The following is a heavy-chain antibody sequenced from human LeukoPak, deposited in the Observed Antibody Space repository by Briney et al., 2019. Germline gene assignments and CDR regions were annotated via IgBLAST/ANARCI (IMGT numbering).Heavy chain of an antibody. CDR1: GGSISSYY. D-gene: IGHD2-2*01. J-gene: IGHJ5*02. V-gene: IGHV4-59*08. Sequence: ASETLSLTCTVSGGSISSYYWSWIRQPPGKGLEWIGYIYYSGSTNYNPSLKSRVTISVDTSKNQFSLKLSSVTAADTAVYYCARHARVVPAAIDPAEGGEWFDPWGQGTLVTVSS. CDR3: ARHARVVPAAIDPAEGGEWFDP. CDR2: IYYSGST.